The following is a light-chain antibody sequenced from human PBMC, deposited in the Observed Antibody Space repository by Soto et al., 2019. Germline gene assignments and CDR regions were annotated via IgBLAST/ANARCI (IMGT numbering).Light chain of an antibody. V-gene: IGLV2-14*03. Sequence: QSALTQPASVSGSPGQSITISCTGTSSDVGNNNYVSWYQQHPGKAPKLMIYDVSPRPSGVSNRFSGSKSGNTASLTVSGLQAENEADYYCSSYTSTSTEVFGGGTKLTVL. CDR3: SSYTSTSTEV. CDR1: SSDVGNNNY. J-gene: IGLJ2*01. CDR2: DVS.